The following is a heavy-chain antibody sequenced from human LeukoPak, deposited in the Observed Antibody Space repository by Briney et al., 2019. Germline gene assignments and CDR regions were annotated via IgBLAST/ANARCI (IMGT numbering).Heavy chain of an antibody. Sequence: GASVKVSCKASGGTFSSYAISWVRQAPGQGLEWMGRIIPILGIANYAQKFQGRVTITADKSTSTAYMELSSLRSEDTAVYYCARDSSYSSSWFDYWGQGTLVTVSS. D-gene: IGHD6-13*01. CDR2: IIPILGIA. CDR1: GGTFSSYA. J-gene: IGHJ4*02. V-gene: IGHV1-69*04. CDR3: ARDSSYSSSWFDY.